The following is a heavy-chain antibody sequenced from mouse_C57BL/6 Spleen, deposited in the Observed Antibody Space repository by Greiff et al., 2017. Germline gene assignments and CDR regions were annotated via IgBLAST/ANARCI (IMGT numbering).Heavy chain of an antibody. CDR2: INPNNGGT. CDR1: GYTFTDYN. Sequence: VQLKESGPELVKPGASVKMSCKASGYTFTDYNMHWVKQSHGKSLEWIGYINPNNGGTSYNQKFKGKATLTVNKSSSTAYMELRSLTSEDSAIYYCARRTMVTTYFDYWGQGTTLTVSS. D-gene: IGHD2-2*01. V-gene: IGHV1-22*01. CDR3: ARRTMVTTYFDY. J-gene: IGHJ2*01.